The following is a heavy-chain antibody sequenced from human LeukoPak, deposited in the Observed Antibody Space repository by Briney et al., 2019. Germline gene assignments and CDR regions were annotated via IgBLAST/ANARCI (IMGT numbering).Heavy chain of an antibody. Sequence: ASVKVSCKASGGTFSSYAISWVRQAPGQGLEWMGIINPSGGSTSYAQKFQGRVTMTRDMSTRTVYMELSSLRSEDTAVYYCARGAHTVTTLDYWGQGTLVTVSS. V-gene: IGHV1-46*01. CDR1: GGTFSSYA. CDR3: ARGAHTVTTLDY. D-gene: IGHD4-17*01. J-gene: IGHJ4*02. CDR2: INPSGGST.